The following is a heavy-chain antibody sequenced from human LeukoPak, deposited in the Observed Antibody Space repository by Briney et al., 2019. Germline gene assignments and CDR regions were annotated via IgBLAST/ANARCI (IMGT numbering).Heavy chain of an antibody. CDR3: ARALDGSGGD. Sequence: PGGSLRLSCAASGFTFSSYSMNWVRQAPGKGLEWAANIKQDGSEKYYVDSVKGRFTISRDNAKNSLYLQMNSPRAEDTAVYYCARALDGSGGDWGQGTLVTVSS. CDR2: IKQDGSEK. D-gene: IGHD4-23*01. J-gene: IGHJ4*02. V-gene: IGHV3-7*01. CDR1: GFTFSSYS.